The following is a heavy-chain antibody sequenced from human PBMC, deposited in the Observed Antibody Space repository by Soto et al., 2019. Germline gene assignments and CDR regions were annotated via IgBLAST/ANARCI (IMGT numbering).Heavy chain of an antibody. CDR2: IYHSGST. V-gene: IGHV4-31*03. Sequence: QVQLQESGPGLVKPSQTLSLTCTVSGGSISSGGYYWSWIRQHPGKGLEWIGYIYHSGSTYYNPSLKSRVTISVDTSKNPFSLKLGSVTAADTAVYYCARMRRVEMATISPLGYYYYGMDVWGQGTTVTVSS. J-gene: IGHJ6*02. CDR1: GGSISSGGYY. D-gene: IGHD5-12*01. CDR3: ARMRRVEMATISPLGYYYYGMDV.